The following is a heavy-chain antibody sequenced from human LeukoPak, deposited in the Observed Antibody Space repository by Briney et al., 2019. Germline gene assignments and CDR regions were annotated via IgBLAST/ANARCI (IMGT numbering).Heavy chain of an antibody. Sequence: SETLSLTCAVYSGSFSAYYWTWIRQPPGRGLEWIGEINHSGDTYYDPSLRSRVTISVDTANNRFSLKLRSVTAADTAVYYCARRYDSSGYYYKDYWGQGTLVTVSS. D-gene: IGHD3-22*01. J-gene: IGHJ4*02. CDR3: ARRYDSSGYYYKDY. V-gene: IGHV4-34*01. CDR2: INHSGDT. CDR1: SGSFSAYY.